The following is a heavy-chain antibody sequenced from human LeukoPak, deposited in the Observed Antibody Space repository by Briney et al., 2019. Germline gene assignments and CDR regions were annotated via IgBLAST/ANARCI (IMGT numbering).Heavy chain of an antibody. CDR1: GGSISSGGYS. J-gene: IGHJ6*02. Sequence: PSETLSLTCAVSGGSISSGGYSWSWIRQPPGKGLEWIGYIYHSGSTYYNPSLKSRVTKSVDRSKNQFSLKLSSVTAADTAVYYCARDRVDDSYYYYGMDVWGQGTTVTVSS. D-gene: IGHD1-1*01. V-gene: IGHV4-30-2*01. CDR3: ARDRVDDSYYYYGMDV. CDR2: IYHSGST.